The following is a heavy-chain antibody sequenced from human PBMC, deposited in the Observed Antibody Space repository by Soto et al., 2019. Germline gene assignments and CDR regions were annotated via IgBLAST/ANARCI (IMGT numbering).Heavy chain of an antibody. CDR3: ARGGHVVVVTAALDY. V-gene: IGHV1-46*01. CDR1: GDTFTDYY. D-gene: IGHD2-21*02. CDR2: VNPSGGHT. Sequence: QVQLMQSGAEVKKPGASVKVSCKASGDTFTDYYIHWVRQAPGQGLEWMGTVNPSGGHTTYAQHFLGRVTMTRDPPTSTLYMELNSLTSDSTAIYYCARGGHVVVVTAALDYWCQGTLVTVSS. J-gene: IGHJ4*02.